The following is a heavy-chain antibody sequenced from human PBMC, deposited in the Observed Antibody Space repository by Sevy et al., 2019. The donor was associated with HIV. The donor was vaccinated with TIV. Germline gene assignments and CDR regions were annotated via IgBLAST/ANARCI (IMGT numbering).Heavy chain of an antibody. V-gene: IGHV4-59*08. CDR2: VYYTGGT. Sequence: SETLSLTCTVSGGSINSDHWNWIRQPPGKGLEWIGYVYYTGGTNYNPALKNRVTISVDRTKNQFSLKLTSVTAADTAVYYCASRNDFDIWGQGTMVTGSS. CDR3: ASRNDFDI. J-gene: IGHJ3*02. CDR1: GGSINSDH.